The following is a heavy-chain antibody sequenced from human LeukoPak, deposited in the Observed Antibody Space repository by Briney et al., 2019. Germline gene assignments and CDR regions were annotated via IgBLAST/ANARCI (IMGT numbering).Heavy chain of an antibody. V-gene: IGHV1-2*02. CDR1: GYTFTGYY. D-gene: IGHD2-21*01. Sequence: GASVKVSCKASGYTFTGYYMHWVRQAPGQGLEWMGWINPNSGGTNYAQKFQGRVTMTRDTSISTAYMELSRLRSEDTAVYYCARGPHSRVSYYFDYWGQGTLVTVSS. J-gene: IGHJ4*02. CDR3: ARGPHSRVSYYFDY. CDR2: INPNSGGT.